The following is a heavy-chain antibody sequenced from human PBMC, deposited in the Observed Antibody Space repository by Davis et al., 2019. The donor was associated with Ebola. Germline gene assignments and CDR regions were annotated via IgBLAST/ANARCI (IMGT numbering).Heavy chain of an antibody. CDR2: IWYDGSNK. CDR1: GFTFSSYG. Sequence: GESLKISCAASGFTFSSYGMHWVRQAPGKGLEWVAVIWYDGSNKYYADSVKGRFTISRDNAKNSLYLQMNSLRAEDTAVYYCARLRGCSGGSCYSVPYGMDVWGQGTTVTVSS. J-gene: IGHJ6*02. V-gene: IGHV3-33*03. CDR3: ARLRGCSGGSCYSVPYGMDV. D-gene: IGHD2-15*01.